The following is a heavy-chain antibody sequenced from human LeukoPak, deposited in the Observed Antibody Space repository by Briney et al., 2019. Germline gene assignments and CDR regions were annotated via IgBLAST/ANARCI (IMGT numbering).Heavy chain of an antibody. CDR3: ARGVIAAPYYFDY. Sequence: SETLSLTCTVSGGSISSSSYYWGWIRQPPGKGLEWIGSIYYSGSTYYNPSLKSRVTISVDTSKNQFSLKLSSVTAADTAVYYCARGVIAAPYYFDYWGQGTLVTVSS. J-gene: IGHJ4*02. V-gene: IGHV4-39*07. CDR1: GGSISSSSYY. CDR2: IYYSGST. D-gene: IGHD6-6*01.